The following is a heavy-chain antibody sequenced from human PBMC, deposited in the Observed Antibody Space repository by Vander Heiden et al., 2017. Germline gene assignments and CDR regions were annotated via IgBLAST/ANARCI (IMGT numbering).Heavy chain of an antibody. Sequence: QVQLQESGPGLVKPSETLSLTCTASGGSISSYYWSWIRQPPGKGLEWIGYIDYSGSTNYNPSLRSRVTISVDTSKNQFSLKLSSVTAADTAVYYCARHKYSSSWYPNWFDPWGQGTLVTVSS. J-gene: IGHJ5*02. CDR2: IDYSGST. CDR1: GGSISSYY. CDR3: ARHKYSSSWYPNWFDP. D-gene: IGHD6-13*01. V-gene: IGHV4-59*08.